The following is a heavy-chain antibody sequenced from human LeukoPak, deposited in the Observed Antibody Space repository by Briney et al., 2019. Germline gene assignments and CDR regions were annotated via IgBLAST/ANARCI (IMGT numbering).Heavy chain of an antibody. D-gene: IGHD3-10*01. J-gene: IGHJ6*03. CDR3: ARESRDRRYYYYMDV. Sequence: SETLSLTCTVPGGSISSSSYYWGWIRQPPGKGLEWIGSIYYSGSTYYNPSLKSRVTISVDTSKNQFSLKLSSVTAADTAVYYCARESRDRRYYYYMDVWGKGTTVTVSS. V-gene: IGHV4-39*07. CDR2: IYYSGST. CDR1: GGSISSSSYY.